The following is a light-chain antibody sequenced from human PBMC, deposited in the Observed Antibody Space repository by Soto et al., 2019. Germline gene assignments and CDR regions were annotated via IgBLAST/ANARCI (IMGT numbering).Light chain of an antibody. J-gene: IGLJ2*01. Sequence: QSVLTQPPSTSGTPGQRVTISCSGSSSNIGINYVYWYQQFPGTAPKLLIQRNNQRPSGVPDRFSGSRSGTSAYLAISGLRSEDEAEYYCAAWDDSLSGLVFGGGTKLTVL. CDR2: RNN. CDR1: SSNIGINY. CDR3: AAWDDSLSGLV. V-gene: IGLV1-47*01.